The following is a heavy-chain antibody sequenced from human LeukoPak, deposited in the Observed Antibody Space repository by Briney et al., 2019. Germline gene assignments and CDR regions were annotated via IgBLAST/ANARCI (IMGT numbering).Heavy chain of an antibody. J-gene: IGHJ4*02. CDR1: GYTFTNDG. CDR3: ARGIYYYYTSGHGAFDY. V-gene: IGHV1-18*01. Sequence: ASVKVSCKPPGYTFTNDGLSWGPPAPGQGLEWMGWISPYNGNTNYAQKFQGRVTLTTDTSTSTAHMELRSLRSDDTALYSSARGIYYYYTSGHGAFDYWGQGTLVTVSS. CDR2: ISPYNGNT. D-gene: IGHD3-22*01.